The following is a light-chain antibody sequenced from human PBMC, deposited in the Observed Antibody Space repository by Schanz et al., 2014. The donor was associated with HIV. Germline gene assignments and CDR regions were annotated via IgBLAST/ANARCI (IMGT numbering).Light chain of an antibody. CDR1: HNIGSN. J-gene: IGKJ5*01. CDR3: QQYTDWPPIT. V-gene: IGKV3D-15*01. CDR2: GAA. Sequence: EIVLTQSPGSLSLSPGERATLSCRASHNIGSNLAWYQQKSGQAPRLLIHGAATRATDIPARFSGSGSGTEFTLTIRSLQSEDFAVYYCQQYTDWPPITFGQGTRLEIK.